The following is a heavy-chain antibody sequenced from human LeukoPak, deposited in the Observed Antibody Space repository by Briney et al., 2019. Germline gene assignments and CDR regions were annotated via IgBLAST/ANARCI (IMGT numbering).Heavy chain of an antibody. Sequence: GGSLRLSCAASGFTFSSYSMNWVRQAPGKGLEWVSSISSSSSYIYYADSVKGRFTISRDNSKNALYLQMNSLRAEDTAVYFCARVATGSYDWFDPWGQGTLVTVSS. D-gene: IGHD3-10*01. CDR1: GFTFSSYS. CDR3: ARVATGSYDWFDP. V-gene: IGHV3-21*01. J-gene: IGHJ5*02. CDR2: ISSSSSYI.